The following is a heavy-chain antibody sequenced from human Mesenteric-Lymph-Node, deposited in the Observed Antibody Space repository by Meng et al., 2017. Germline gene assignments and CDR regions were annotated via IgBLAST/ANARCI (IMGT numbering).Heavy chain of an antibody. D-gene: IGHD5-18*01. CDR3: ARDKQLWQTTGYDAFDI. J-gene: IGHJ3*02. V-gene: IGHV4-39*07. CDR1: GGSISSSSYY. CDR2: IYYSGST. Sequence: SETLSLTCTVSGGSISSSSYYWGWIRQPPGKGLEWIGSIYYSGSTYYNPSLKSRVTISVDTSKNQFSLKLSSVTAADTAVYYCARDKQLWQTTGYDAFDIWGQGTMVTVSS.